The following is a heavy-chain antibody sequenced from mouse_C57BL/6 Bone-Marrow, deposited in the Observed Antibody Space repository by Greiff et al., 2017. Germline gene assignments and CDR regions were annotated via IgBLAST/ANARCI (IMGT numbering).Heavy chain of an antibody. J-gene: IGHJ3*01. D-gene: IGHD3-2*02. CDR2: IYPSDSET. V-gene: IGHV1-61*01. CDR1: GYTFTSYW. Sequence: QVQLKQPGAELVRPGSSVKLSCKASGYTFTSYWMDWVKQRPGQGLEWIGNIYPSDSETHYNQKFKDKATLTVDKSSSTAYMQLSSLTSEDSAVYYCARRHDSSGLAWFAYWGQGTLVTVSA. CDR3: ARRHDSSGLAWFAY.